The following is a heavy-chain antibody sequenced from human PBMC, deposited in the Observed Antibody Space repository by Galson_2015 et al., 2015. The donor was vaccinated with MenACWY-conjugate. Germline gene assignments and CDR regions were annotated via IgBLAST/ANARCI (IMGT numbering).Heavy chain of an antibody. CDR1: GFISSNFA. V-gene: IGHV3-23*01. J-gene: IGHJ4*02. CDR3: AKDWKEADEGIDY. D-gene: IGHD1-1*01. CDR2: IRARGDKT. Sequence: SLRLSCAASGFISSNFAMSWVRQAPGKGLEWVSSIRARGDKTYHADSVKGRFTISRDNSKSTLYLQLSSLRAEDTALYYCAKDWKEADEGIDYWGQGTLVTVSS.